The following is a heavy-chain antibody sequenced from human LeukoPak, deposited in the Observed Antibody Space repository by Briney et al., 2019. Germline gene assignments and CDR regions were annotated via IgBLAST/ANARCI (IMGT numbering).Heavy chain of an antibody. V-gene: IGHV4-59*02. CDR3: ARDPPEDEWNSLDS. CDR2: IHYSGLT. CDR1: GGSVYGYY. D-gene: IGHD1-7*01. J-gene: IGHJ4*02. Sequence: SETLSLTCTVSGGSVYGYYWNWIRQAPGKGLEWIGFIHYSGLTVYSPSLQSRVSMSVDTSRNQFSLDLSSVTAADTALYYCARDPPEDEWNSLDSWGQGILVTVSS.